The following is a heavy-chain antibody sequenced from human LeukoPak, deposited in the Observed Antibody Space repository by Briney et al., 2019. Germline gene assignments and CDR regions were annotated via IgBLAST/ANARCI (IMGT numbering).Heavy chain of an antibody. Sequence: GASVQVSCKASGYTFTSYGISWVRQAPGQGLEWMGWISAYNGKTNYAQKLQGRVTMTTDTSTSTAYMELRSLRSDDTAVYYCARDWYYYGSGSSYYYGMDVWGQGTTVTVSS. V-gene: IGHV1-18*01. CDR3: ARDWYYYGSGSSYYYGMDV. D-gene: IGHD3-10*01. J-gene: IGHJ6*02. CDR1: GYTFTSYG. CDR2: ISAYNGKT.